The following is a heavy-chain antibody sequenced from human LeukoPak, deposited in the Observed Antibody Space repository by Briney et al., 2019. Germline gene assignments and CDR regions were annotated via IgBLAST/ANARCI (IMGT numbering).Heavy chain of an antibody. V-gene: IGHV4-39*07. CDR1: GDSISRGSFY. CDR2: IDYGGNI. CDR3: ARTNVLTGTDY. J-gene: IGHJ4*02. Sequence: SETLSLTCSVSGDSISRGSFYWGWIRQPPGKGLEWISSIDYGGNIYYNPSLKSRVTMSLDTSKNQFSLKLSSVTAADTAVYYCARTNVLTGTDYWGQGTLVTVSS. D-gene: IGHD3-9*01.